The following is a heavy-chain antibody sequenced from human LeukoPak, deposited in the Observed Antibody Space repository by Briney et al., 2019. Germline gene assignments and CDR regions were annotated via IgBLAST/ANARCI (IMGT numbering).Heavy chain of an antibody. CDR3: TRDSYIQYYYGSGSYYNEY. V-gene: IGHV3-49*04. CDR2: IRSKAYGGTT. Sequence: GGSLRLSCTASGFTFGDYAMSWVRQAPGKGLEWVGFIRSKAYGGTTEYAASVKGRFTISRDDSKSIAYLQMNSLKTEDTAVYYCTRDSYIQYYYGSGSYYNEYWGQGTLVTVSS. J-gene: IGHJ4*02. D-gene: IGHD3-10*01. CDR1: GFTFGDYA.